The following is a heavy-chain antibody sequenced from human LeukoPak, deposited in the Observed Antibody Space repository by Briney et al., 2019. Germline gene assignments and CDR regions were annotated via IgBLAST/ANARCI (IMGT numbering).Heavy chain of an antibody. CDR3: AREIPQQLVAMDV. V-gene: IGHV3-48*04. D-gene: IGHD6-13*01. Sequence: GGSLRLSCAASGFTFSSYSMNWVRQAPGKGLEWVSYISSSSSTIYYADSVKGRFTISRDNAKNSLYLQMNGLRAEDTAVYYCAREIPQQLVAMDVWGQGTTVTVSS. CDR2: ISSSSSTI. J-gene: IGHJ6*02. CDR1: GFTFSSYS.